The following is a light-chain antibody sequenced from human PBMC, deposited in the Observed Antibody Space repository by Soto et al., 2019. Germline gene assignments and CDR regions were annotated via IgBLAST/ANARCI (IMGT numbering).Light chain of an antibody. Sequence: QLVLTQPPSASGTPGQRVTISCSGSSSNIGSNYIYWYQQLPGTAPKLLIYRNNQRPSGVPDRFSGSRSGTSASLAFSGLRSEDEADYYCAAWDDSLSGYVFGTGTKLTVL. CDR3: AAWDDSLSGYV. CDR1: SSNIGSNY. J-gene: IGLJ1*01. CDR2: RNN. V-gene: IGLV1-47*01.